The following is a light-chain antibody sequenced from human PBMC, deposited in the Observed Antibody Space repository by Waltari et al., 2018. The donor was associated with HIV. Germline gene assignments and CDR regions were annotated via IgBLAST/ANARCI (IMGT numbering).Light chain of an antibody. V-gene: IGKV3-20*01. CDR1: RSVSSTY. CDR3: QQYGNSPIT. Sequence: EIVLTQSPGTLSLSPGDRATLSCRASRSVSSTYLGWHQQRPGQAPRLLIYSTYSRAPDVPDRFSGSGSGTDFTLTISRLEPEDFAVYYCQQYGNSPITFGQGTRLEIK. CDR2: STY. J-gene: IGKJ5*01.